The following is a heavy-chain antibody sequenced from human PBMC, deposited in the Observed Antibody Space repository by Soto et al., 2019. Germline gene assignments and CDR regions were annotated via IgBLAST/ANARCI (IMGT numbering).Heavy chain of an antibody. Sequence: EVQLLESGGGLVQPGGSLRLSCAASGFTFSSYAMSWVRQAPGKGLEWVSAISGSGGSTYYADSVKGRFTISRDNSKNTLYLQMNCLRAEDTAVYYSAKAHAETYTPNYWGQGTLVTVSS. V-gene: IGHV3-23*01. CDR3: AKAHAETYTPNY. CDR2: ISGSGGST. CDR1: GFTFSSYA. D-gene: IGHD3-16*01. J-gene: IGHJ4*02.